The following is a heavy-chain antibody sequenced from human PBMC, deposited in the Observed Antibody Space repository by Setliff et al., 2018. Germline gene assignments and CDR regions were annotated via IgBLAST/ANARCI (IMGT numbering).Heavy chain of an antibody. V-gene: IGHV3-21*01. J-gene: IGHJ6*03. D-gene: IGHD3-22*01. Sequence: PGGSLRLSCAASGFAFPTYDMNWVRQAPGRGLEWVSSISHSNTYIYYADSVKGRFTISRDNAKNSVYLQVNSLRAEDTAVYYCATNPPKGPSGGYYYDDPYYYYMDVWGKGTTVTVSS. CDR2: ISHSNTYI. CDR1: GFAFPTYD. CDR3: ATNPPKGPSGGYYYDDPYYYYMDV.